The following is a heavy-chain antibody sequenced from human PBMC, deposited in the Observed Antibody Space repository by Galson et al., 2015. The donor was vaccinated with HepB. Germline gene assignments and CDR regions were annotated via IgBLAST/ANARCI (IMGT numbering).Heavy chain of an antibody. CDR1: GGSFSDYY. D-gene: IGHD3-9*01. J-gene: IGHJ4*02. CDR2: IYHSGST. Sequence: SETLSLTCVVYGGSFSDYYWSWIRQPPGKGLEWIGYIYHSGSTYYNPSLKSRVTISVDRSKNQFSLKLSSVTAADTAVYYCARGDRHTLTGQWGRYSDYWGQGTLVTVSS. V-gene: IGHV4-34*01. CDR3: ARGDRHTLTGQWGRYSDY.